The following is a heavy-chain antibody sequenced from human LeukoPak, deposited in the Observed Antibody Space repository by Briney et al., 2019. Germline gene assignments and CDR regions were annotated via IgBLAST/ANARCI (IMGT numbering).Heavy chain of an antibody. J-gene: IGHJ4*02. CDR2: ISGSGGST. Sequence: GGSLRLSCAASGFTFSSYAMSWVRQAPGKGLEWVSAISGSGGSTYYVDSVKGRFTISRDNSKNTLYLQMNSLRAEDTAVYYCAKRPVVRGVIAYYFDYWAREPWSPSPQ. D-gene: IGHD3-10*01. V-gene: IGHV3-23*01. CDR1: GFTFSSYA. CDR3: AKRPVVRGVIAYYFDY.